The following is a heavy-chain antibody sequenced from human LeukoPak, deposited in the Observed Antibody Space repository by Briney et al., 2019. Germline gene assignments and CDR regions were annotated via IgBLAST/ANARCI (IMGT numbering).Heavy chain of an antibody. J-gene: IGHJ4*02. CDR2: ISSNGGST. Sequence: GGSQSLSPEYYGYTFRSYDMQRARQAPGKGREYVSAISSNGGSTYYANSVKGRFTISRDNSKNTLYLQTGSLRAEDRAVYYCARGPEWEPPDYWGQGTLVTVSS. CDR1: GYTFRSYD. D-gene: IGHD1-26*01. V-gene: IGHV3-64*01. CDR3: ARGPEWEPPDY.